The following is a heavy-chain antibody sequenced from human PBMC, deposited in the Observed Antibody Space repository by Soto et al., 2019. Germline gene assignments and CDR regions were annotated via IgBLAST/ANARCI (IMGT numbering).Heavy chain of an antibody. Sequence: QVQLQQWGAGLLKPSETLSLTCAVYGGSFSDYYWSWIRQAPGRGLEWIGEVNHSGSTYYNPSLKSRVTISVDTSKNQFSLKLSSVTAADSAVYYCARGVVRRVIIQYTGFFDYWGQGTPVTVSS. CDR2: VNHSGST. J-gene: IGHJ4*02. CDR3: ARGVVRRVIIQYTGFFDY. D-gene: IGHD3-10*01. CDR1: GGSFSDYY. V-gene: IGHV4-34*01.